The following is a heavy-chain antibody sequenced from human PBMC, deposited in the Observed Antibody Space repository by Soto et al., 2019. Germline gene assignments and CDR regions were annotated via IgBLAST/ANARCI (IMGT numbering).Heavy chain of an antibody. CDR3: ARDPSYYDFWSGYSDPQSYYYYGMDV. J-gene: IGHJ6*02. D-gene: IGHD3-3*01. V-gene: IGHV1-18*01. Sequence: QVQLVQSGAEVKKPGASVKVSCKASGYTFTSYGISWVRQAPGQGLEWMGWISAYNGNTNYAQKLQGRVTMTTDTSTSTAYMELRSLRSDDTAVYYCARDPSYYDFWSGYSDPQSYYYYGMDVWGQGTTVTVSS. CDR1: GYTFTSYG. CDR2: ISAYNGNT.